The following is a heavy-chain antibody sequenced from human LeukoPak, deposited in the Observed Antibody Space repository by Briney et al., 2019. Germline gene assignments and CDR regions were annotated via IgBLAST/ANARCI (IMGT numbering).Heavy chain of an antibody. CDR3: AKAPSSTVHFDY. CDR2: IRYDGSNK. D-gene: IGHD4-11*01. J-gene: IGHJ4*02. Sequence: PGGSLRLSCTVSGFTSSNAWMSWVRQAPGKGLEWVAFIRYDGSNKYYADSVKGRFTISRDNSKNTLYLQMNSLRAEDTAVYYCAKAPSSTVHFDYWGQGTLVTVSS. CDR1: GFTSSNAW. V-gene: IGHV3-30*02.